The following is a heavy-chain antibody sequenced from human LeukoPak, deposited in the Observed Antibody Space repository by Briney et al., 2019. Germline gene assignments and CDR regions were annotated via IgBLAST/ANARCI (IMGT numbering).Heavy chain of an antibody. CDR3: ARHLYSSSPD. V-gene: IGHV3-48*01. Sequence: GGSLRLSCAASGFTFSTYSMNWVRQTPGKGLEWVSHITSSSSAIYYADSVKGRFSISRDNAKNSLYLQMNSLRAEDTAVYYCARHLYSSSPDWGQGTLVTVAS. J-gene: IGHJ4*02. CDR2: ITSSSSAI. D-gene: IGHD6-6*01. CDR1: GFTFSTYS.